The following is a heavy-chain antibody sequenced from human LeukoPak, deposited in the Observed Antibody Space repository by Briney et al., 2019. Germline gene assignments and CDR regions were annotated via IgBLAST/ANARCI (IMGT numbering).Heavy chain of an antibody. D-gene: IGHD3-22*01. CDR2: IYTSGST. Sequence: SETLSLTCTVSGGSISSGSYYWSWIRQPAGKGLEWIGHIYTSGSTNYNPSLKSRVTISVDTSKNQFSLKLSSVTAADTAVYYCARLGADSSGYYLFDYWGQGTLVTVSS. V-gene: IGHV4-61*09. CDR1: GGSISSGSYY. J-gene: IGHJ4*02. CDR3: ARLGADSSGYYLFDY.